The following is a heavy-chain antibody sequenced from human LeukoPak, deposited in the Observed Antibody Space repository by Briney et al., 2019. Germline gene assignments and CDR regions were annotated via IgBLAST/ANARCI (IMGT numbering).Heavy chain of an antibody. Sequence: PSETLSLTCTVSGGSISSYYWSWIRQPPGKGLEWIGYIYYSGSTNYNPSLKSRVTISVDTSKNQFSLKLSSVTAADTAVYYCARMGYCSSTSCYTWVWFDPWGQGTLVTVSS. CDR2: IYYSGST. CDR3: ARMGYCSSTSCYTWVWFDP. D-gene: IGHD2-2*02. CDR1: GGSISSYY. J-gene: IGHJ5*02. V-gene: IGHV4-59*12.